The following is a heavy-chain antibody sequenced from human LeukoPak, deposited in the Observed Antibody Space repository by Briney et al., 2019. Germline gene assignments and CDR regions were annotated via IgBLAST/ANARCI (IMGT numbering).Heavy chain of an antibody. CDR3: AKDPPRSSGTTGDY. V-gene: IGHV3-23*01. CDR1: GFTFSSYA. D-gene: IGHD1-1*01. Sequence: QPGGSLRLSCAASGFTFSSYAMSWVRQAPGKGLEWVSAISGSGGSTYYADSVKGRFTTSRDNSKNTLYLQMNSLRAEDTAVYYCAKDPPRSSGTTGDYWGQGTLVTVSS. CDR2: ISGSGGST. J-gene: IGHJ4*02.